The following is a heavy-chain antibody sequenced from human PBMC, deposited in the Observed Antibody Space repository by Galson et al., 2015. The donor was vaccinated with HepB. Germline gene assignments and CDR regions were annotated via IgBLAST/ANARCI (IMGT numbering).Heavy chain of an antibody. CDR3: ATEYYYDSSGYYSQSYEYYFDY. CDR2: IGSAADT. Sequence: SLRLSCAATGFIFNNYDMHWIRQATGKGLEWVSPIGSAADTYYPGSVRGRFTISRENARNSLYLQMNSLGVGDTAAYYCATEYYYDSSGYYSQSYEYYFDYWGQGTLVTVSS. CDR1: GFIFNNYD. J-gene: IGHJ4*02. V-gene: IGHV3-13*01. D-gene: IGHD3-22*01.